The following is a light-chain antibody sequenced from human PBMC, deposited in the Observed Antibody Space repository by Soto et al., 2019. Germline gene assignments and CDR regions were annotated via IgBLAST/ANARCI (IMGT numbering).Light chain of an antibody. CDR2: EVS. CDR3: SSYKSSSTYV. Sequence: QSALTQPASVSGSPGQSITISCSGTSSDVGGYNYVSWYQQHPGKAPKLMIYEVSNRPSGVSNRFSGSKSGNTASLTISGLQEEDEADYYCSSYKSSSTYVFGTGTKLTVL. J-gene: IGLJ1*01. V-gene: IGLV2-14*01. CDR1: SSDVGGYNY.